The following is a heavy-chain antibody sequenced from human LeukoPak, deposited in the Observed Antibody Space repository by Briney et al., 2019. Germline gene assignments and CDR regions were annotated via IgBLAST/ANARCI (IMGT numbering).Heavy chain of an antibody. CDR3: AREIAVAGTTGDYDI. V-gene: IGHV3-48*03. CDR1: GFTFRIYD. J-gene: IGHJ3*02. CDR2: ISSSGSGI. D-gene: IGHD6-19*01. Sequence: GGPLSLSCAPSGFTFRIYDMHWVPRAPGKGVVCVSYISSSGSGIHYADSVKGRFNISRDNAKNSLYLQMNSLRAEDTAVYYCAREIAVAGTTGDYDIWGQGTMVSVSS.